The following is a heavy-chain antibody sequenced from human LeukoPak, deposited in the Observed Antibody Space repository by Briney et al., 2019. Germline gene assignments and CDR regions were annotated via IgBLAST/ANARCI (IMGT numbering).Heavy chain of an antibody. J-gene: IGHJ6*03. V-gene: IGHV3-48*03. Sequence: GGSLRLSCAASGFTFSSYEMNWVRQAPGKGLEWVSYISSSGSTIYYADSVKGRFTISRDNSKNTLYLQMNSLRAEDTAVYYCAKTSQTFWSGYYSDYYYYYMDVWGKGTTVTVSS. CDR3: AKTSQTFWSGYYSDYYYYYMDV. CDR1: GFTFSSYE. D-gene: IGHD3-3*01. CDR2: ISSSGSTI.